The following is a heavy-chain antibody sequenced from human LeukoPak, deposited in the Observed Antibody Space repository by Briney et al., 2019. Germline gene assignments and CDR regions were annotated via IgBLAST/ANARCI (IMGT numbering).Heavy chain of an antibody. CDR1: QYSCSDYA. D-gene: IGHD6-19*01. J-gene: IGHJ4*02. V-gene: IGHV7-4-1*02. CDR2: INTNTGNP. CDR3: ARQYRDYPTSELAQIAVAVNFDY. Sequence: GASVKVSCKASQYSCSDYAIHWVRQAPGQGLEWMGWINTNTGNPTYAQGFTGRFVFSLDTSVSTAYLQISSLKAEDTAVYYCARQYRDYPTSELAQIAVAVNFDYWGQGTLVTVSS.